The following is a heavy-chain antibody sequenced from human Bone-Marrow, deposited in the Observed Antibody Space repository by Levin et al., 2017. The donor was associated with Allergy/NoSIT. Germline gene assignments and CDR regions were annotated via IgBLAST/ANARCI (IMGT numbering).Heavy chain of an antibody. CDR2: IYYDGST. CDR3: ARLGYCSGATCYSGHY. CDR1: GGSISGSTYY. J-gene: IGHJ4*02. V-gene: IGHV4-39*01. D-gene: IGHD2-15*01. Sequence: PSQTLSLTCSVSGGSISGSTYYWGWIRQPPGKGLEWIVSIYYDGSTHNNPSLKSRVTVSVDTSKNQFSLKLNSVTAADTAVYYCARLGYCSGATCYSGHYWGQGTLVTVSS.